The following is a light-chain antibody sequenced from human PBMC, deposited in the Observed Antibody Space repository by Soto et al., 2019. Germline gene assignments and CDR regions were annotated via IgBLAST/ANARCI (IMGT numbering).Light chain of an antibody. CDR1: QSVSSS. Sequence: EIVMTQSPATLSVSPGERATLSCRASQSVSSSLAWYQQKPDQAPRLLIYGASTRATGIPARFSGSGSGTEFTLTISSLQSEDFAVYYCQQYYNWPPLTFGGGTKVEIK. V-gene: IGKV3-15*01. J-gene: IGKJ4*01. CDR3: QQYYNWPPLT. CDR2: GAS.